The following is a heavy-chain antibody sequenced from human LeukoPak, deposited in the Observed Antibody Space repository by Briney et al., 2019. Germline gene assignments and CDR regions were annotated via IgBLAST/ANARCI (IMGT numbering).Heavy chain of an antibody. Sequence: PGGSLRLSCAASGFTFSSYAMSWVRQAPGKGLEWVSAISGSGGSTYYADSVKGRFTISRDNSKNTLYLQMNSLRAEDTAVYYCAKARVAGQYHYYYYGMDVWGQGTTVTVSS. CDR2: ISGSGGST. CDR3: AKARVAGQYHYYYYGMDV. D-gene: IGHD6-19*01. V-gene: IGHV3-23*01. J-gene: IGHJ6*02. CDR1: GFTFSSYA.